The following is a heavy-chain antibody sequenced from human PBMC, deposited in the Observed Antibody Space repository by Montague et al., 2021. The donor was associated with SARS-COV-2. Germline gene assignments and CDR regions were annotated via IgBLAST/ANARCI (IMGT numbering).Heavy chain of an antibody. Sequence: SLRLSCAASGFTFSSHSMNWVRQAPGKGLEWVSSISSSSSYIYYADSVKGRFTISRDNAKNSLYLQMNSLGAEDTAVYYCARDGVYDILTGYWTDWGQGTLVTVSS. V-gene: IGHV3-21*01. J-gene: IGHJ4*02. CDR3: ARDGVYDILTGYWTD. D-gene: IGHD3-9*01. CDR2: ISSSSSYI. CDR1: GFTFSSHS.